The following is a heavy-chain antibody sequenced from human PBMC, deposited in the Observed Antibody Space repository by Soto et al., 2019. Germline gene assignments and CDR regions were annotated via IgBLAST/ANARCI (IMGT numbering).Heavy chain of an antibody. CDR1: GFTFSSYE. CDR2: ISSSGSTI. Sequence: PGGSQRLSCAASGFTFSSYEMNWVRQAPGKGLEWVSYISSSGSTIYYADSVKGRFTISRDNAKNSLYLQMNSLRAEDTAVYYCARGNIVVVPALVYYGMDVWGQGTTVTVSS. CDR3: ARGNIVVVPALVYYGMDV. V-gene: IGHV3-48*03. D-gene: IGHD2-2*01. J-gene: IGHJ6*02.